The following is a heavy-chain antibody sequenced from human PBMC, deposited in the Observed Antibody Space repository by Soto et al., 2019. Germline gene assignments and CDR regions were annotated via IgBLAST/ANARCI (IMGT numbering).Heavy chain of an antibody. V-gene: IGHV4-59*01. CDR2: IYYSGST. CDR1: GGSINYYY. D-gene: IGHD4-17*01. J-gene: IGHJ5*02. CDR3: ARSTSRYGDYAFDP. Sequence: SETLSLTCTVSGGSINYYYWTWIRQPPVKGLEWIGYIYYSGSTNYNPSLKSRVTISVDTSKNQFSLKLTSVTAADTAIYYCARSTSRYGDYAFDPWGQGTLVTVS.